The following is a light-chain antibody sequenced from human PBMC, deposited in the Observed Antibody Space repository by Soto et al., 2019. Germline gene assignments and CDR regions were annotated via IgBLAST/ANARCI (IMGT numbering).Light chain of an antibody. Sequence: DIQMTQSPSSLSASLGDRVTITCRASQTIYSSLNWYQQEPGKPPKLLIYAASSLRSGVPSRFTGSGSGTEFTLTINSLQPEDLGTYYCQQSYSSLALTFGQGTKVEIK. CDR3: QQSYSSLALT. CDR1: QTIYSS. CDR2: AAS. J-gene: IGKJ1*01. V-gene: IGKV1-39*01.